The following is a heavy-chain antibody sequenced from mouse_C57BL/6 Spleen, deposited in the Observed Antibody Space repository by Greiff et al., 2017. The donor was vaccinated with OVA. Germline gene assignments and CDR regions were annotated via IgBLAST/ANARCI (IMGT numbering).Heavy chain of an antibody. CDR1: GYSITSGYY. Sequence: EVKLMESGPGLVKPSQSLSLTCSVTGYSITSGYYWNWIRQFPGNKLEWMGYISYDGSNNYNPSLKNRISITRDTSKNQFFLKLNSVTTEDTATYYCARMLGPDYFDYWGQGTTLTVSS. CDR2: ISYDGSN. D-gene: IGHD4-1*01. V-gene: IGHV3-6*01. J-gene: IGHJ2*01. CDR3: ARMLGPDYFDY.